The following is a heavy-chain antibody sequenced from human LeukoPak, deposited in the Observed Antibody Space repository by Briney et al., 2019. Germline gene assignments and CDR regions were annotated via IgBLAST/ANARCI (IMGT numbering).Heavy chain of an antibody. V-gene: IGHV4-59*11. Sequence: SQTLSLTCTISGAFISDHYWTWIRQPPGKGLEWIGYVYYSGSTNYNPSLKSRATISVDTSKTHFSLKLTSVTAADTAVYYCARAPTMVRVHYYYMDVWGIGTTVTVSS. J-gene: IGHJ6*03. CDR2: VYYSGST. CDR3: ARAPTMVRVHYYYMDV. D-gene: IGHD3-10*01. CDR1: GAFISDHY.